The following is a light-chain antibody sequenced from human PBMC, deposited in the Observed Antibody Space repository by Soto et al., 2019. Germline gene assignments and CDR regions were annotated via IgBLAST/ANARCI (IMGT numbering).Light chain of an antibody. Sequence: SSELTQPPSVSVSPGQTASITCSGDKLGHKYACWYQQKPGQSPVLVIYQDSKRPSGIPERFSGSNSGNTATLTISGTQAMDEADYYCQAWDSSTVVFGGGTKLTVL. J-gene: IGLJ2*01. CDR2: QDS. V-gene: IGLV3-1*01. CDR3: QAWDSSTVV. CDR1: KLGHKY.